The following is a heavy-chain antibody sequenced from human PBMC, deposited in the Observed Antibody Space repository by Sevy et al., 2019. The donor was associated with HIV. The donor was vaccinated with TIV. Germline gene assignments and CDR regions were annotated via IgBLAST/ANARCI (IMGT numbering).Heavy chain of an antibody. CDR1: GGTFSSYA. J-gene: IGHJ5*02. CDR3: ARVSGIPQGFWFDP. V-gene: IGHV1-69*10. D-gene: IGHD3-3*01. CDR2: IIPILGIA. Sequence: ASVKVSCKASGGTFSSYAISWVRQAPGQGLEWMGGIIPILGIANYAQKFQGRVTITADKSTSTAYMELSSLRSEDTAVYYCARVSGIPQGFWFDPWGQRTLVTVSS.